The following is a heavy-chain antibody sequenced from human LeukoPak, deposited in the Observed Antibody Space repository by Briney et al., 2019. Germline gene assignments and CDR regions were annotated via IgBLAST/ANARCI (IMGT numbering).Heavy chain of an antibody. Sequence: ASVKVSCKVSGYTSPFYGITWVRQAPGQGLEWMGIINPSGGSTSYAQKFQGRVTMTRDTSTSTVYMELSSLRSEDTAVYYCARAQLIYCSGGSCYHNWFDPWGQGTLVTVSS. D-gene: IGHD2-15*01. CDR1: GYTSPFYG. CDR2: INPSGGST. J-gene: IGHJ5*02. V-gene: IGHV1-46*01. CDR3: ARAQLIYCSGGSCYHNWFDP.